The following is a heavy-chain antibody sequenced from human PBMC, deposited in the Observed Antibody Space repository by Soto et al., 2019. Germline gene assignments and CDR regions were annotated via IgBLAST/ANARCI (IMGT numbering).Heavy chain of an antibody. J-gene: IGHJ4*02. CDR1: GFTFSTYA. CDR3: AKERSSGWSLDY. CDR2: ISGSGDST. Sequence: EVQLLESGGGLVQPGGSLRLSCAASGFTFSTYAMNWVRQAPGKGLEWVSGISGSGDSTYYADSVKGRFTVSRDNSKNTLYLQMTRLRAEDTAVFYCAKERSSGWSLDYWGQGTLVTVSS. V-gene: IGHV3-23*01. D-gene: IGHD6-19*01.